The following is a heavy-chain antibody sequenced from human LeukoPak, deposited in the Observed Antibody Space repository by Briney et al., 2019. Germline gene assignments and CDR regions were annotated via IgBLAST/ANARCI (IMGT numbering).Heavy chain of an antibody. J-gene: IGHJ3*01. Sequence: PSQTLSLTCTVSGAFISSGGFYWSWLRQPPGKGLEWIGYIYHSGKAYYNPSLASRGTISVDRSKNHFSLNLNSVTAADTSVYYCARGGRAFDVWGQGTLISVSP. CDR3: ARGGRAFDV. CDR1: GAFISSGGFY. CDR2: IYHSGKA. V-gene: IGHV4-30-2*01.